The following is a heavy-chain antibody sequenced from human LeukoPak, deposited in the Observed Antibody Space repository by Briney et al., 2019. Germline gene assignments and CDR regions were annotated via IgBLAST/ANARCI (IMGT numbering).Heavy chain of an antibody. CDR3: AKIPPIAAAGTGIDY. J-gene: IGHJ4*02. V-gene: IGHV4-34*01. CDR2: INHSGST. CDR1: GGSFSGYY. Sequence: PSETLSLTCAVYGGSFSGYYWSWIRQPPGKGLEWIGEINHSGSTNYNPSLKSRVTISVDTSKNQFSLKLSSVTAADTAVYYCAKIPPIAAAGTGIDYWGQGILVTVSS. D-gene: IGHD6-13*01.